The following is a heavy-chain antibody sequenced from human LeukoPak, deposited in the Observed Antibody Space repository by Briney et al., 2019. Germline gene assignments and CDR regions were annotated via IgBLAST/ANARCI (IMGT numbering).Heavy chain of an antibody. J-gene: IGHJ6*03. D-gene: IGHD2-2*02. CDR1: GGTFSSYA. V-gene: IGHV1-69*05. Sequence: ASVTVSFKASGGTFSSYAISWVRQAPGQGLEWMGGIIPIFSTANYAQKFQGRVTITTDESTSTAYMELSSLRSEDTAVYYCARARGDVVPAAIPDYYYYYMDVWGKGTTVTVSS. CDR2: IIPIFSTA. CDR3: ARARGDVVPAAIPDYYYYYMDV.